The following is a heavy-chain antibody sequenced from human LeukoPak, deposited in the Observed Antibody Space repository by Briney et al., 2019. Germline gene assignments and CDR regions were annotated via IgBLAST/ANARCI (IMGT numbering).Heavy chain of an antibody. CDR1: GGSVSSGSYY. Sequence: SETLSLTCTVSGGSVSSGSYYWSWIRQPPGKGLEWIGYIYYSGSTNYNPSHKSRVTISVDTSKNQFSLKLSSVTAADTAVYYCARVDYGDYEGGAFDIWGQGTMVTVSS. V-gene: IGHV4-61*01. J-gene: IGHJ3*02. CDR2: IYYSGST. D-gene: IGHD4-17*01. CDR3: ARVDYGDYEGGAFDI.